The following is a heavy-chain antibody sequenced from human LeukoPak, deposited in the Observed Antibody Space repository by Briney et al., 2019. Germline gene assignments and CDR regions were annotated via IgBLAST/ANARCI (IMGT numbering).Heavy chain of an antibody. D-gene: IGHD3-22*01. CDR2: INHSGST. V-gene: IGHV4-34*01. Sequence: PSETLSLTCAVYGGSFSGYYWSWIRQPPGKGVEWIGEINHSGSTNYNPSLKSRVTISVDTSKNQFSLKLSSVTAADTAVYYCARASPRSRDSSGYYSDYWGQGTLVTVSS. CDR3: ARASPRSRDSSGYYSDY. CDR1: GGSFSGYY. J-gene: IGHJ4*02.